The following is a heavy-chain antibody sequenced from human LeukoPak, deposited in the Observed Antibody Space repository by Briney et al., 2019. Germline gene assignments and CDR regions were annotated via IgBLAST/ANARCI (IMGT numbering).Heavy chain of an antibody. CDR2: ISSGSTTI. D-gene: IGHD2-2*01. Sequence: GGSLRLSCAASGFTFSDYYMSWIRQAPGKGLEWVSYISSGSTTIYYADSVKGRFTISRDNAKNSLYLQMNSLRAEDTAVYYCARGAVPAATPTYYYYYMDVWGKGTTVTVSS. V-gene: IGHV3-11*04. CDR3: ARGAVPAATPTYYYYYMDV. CDR1: GFTFSDYY. J-gene: IGHJ6*03.